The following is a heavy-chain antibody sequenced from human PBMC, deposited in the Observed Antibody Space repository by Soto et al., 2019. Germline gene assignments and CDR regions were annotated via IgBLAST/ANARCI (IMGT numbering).Heavy chain of an antibody. J-gene: IGHJ6*02. CDR2: ISYDGSNK. CDR1: GVTLSSYS. D-gene: IGHD2-8*01. V-gene: IGHV3-30*18. CDR3: AKDGQLRFLNGYYYYGLDV. Sequence: PGGALRLSWAGSGVTLSSYSNHVGRQAPGKGLEWVAVISYDGSNKYYADSVKGRFTISRDNSKNTLYLQMNSLRAEDTAVYYCAKDGQLRFLNGYYYYGLDVWAQGTTVPVSS.